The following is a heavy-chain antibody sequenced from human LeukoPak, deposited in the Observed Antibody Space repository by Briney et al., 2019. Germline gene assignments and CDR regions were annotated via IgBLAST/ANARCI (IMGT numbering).Heavy chain of an antibody. V-gene: IGHV1-18*01. Sequence: ASVNVSCKASGYTFTTYGITWVRQAPGQGLEWMGWISTYNGNTNFAQKLQGRVTMTTDTSTSTAYMELRSLRSDDTAVYYCARTTGSSWIPDYWGQGTLVTVSS. D-gene: IGHD6-13*01. J-gene: IGHJ4*02. CDR3: ARTTGSSWIPDY. CDR2: ISTYNGNT. CDR1: GYTFTTYG.